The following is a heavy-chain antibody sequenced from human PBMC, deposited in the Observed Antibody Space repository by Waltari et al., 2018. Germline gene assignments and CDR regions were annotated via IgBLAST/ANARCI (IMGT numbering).Heavy chain of an antibody. CDR2: IYYSGST. J-gene: IGHJ4*02. Sequence: QLQLQESGPGLVKPSETLSLTCTVSGGSISSSIYYWGWIRQPPGKGLEWIGSIYYSGSTYYNPSLKSRVTISVDTSKNQFSLKLSSVTAADTAVYYCARLPRRYGGSDYWGQGTLVTVSS. D-gene: IGHD2-15*01. CDR1: GGSISSSIYY. V-gene: IGHV4-39*01. CDR3: ARLPRRYGGSDY.